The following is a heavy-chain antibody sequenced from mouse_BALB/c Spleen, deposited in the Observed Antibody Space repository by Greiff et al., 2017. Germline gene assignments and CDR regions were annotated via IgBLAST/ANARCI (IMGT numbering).Heavy chain of an antibody. CDR2: ISSGSSTI. CDR1: GFTFSSFG. Sequence: EVKLMESGGVLVQPGGSRKLSCAASGFTFSSFGMHWVRQAPEKGLEWVAYISSGSSTIYYADTVKGRFTISRDNPKNTLFLQMTSLRSEDTAMYYCARGPYYRYDGYAMDYWGQGTSVTVSS. J-gene: IGHJ4*01. D-gene: IGHD2-14*01. V-gene: IGHV5-17*02. CDR3: ARGPYYRYDGYAMDY.